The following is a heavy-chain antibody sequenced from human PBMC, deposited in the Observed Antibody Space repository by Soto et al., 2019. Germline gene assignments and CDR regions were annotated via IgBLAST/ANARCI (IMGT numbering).Heavy chain of an antibody. CDR3: ARGLQYRYGMDV. CDR2: INSDGSST. D-gene: IGHD4-4*01. J-gene: IGHJ6*02. V-gene: IGHV3-74*01. CDR1: GFTFTNHW. Sequence: EVQLVESGGGLVQPGGSLRLSCAASGFTFTNHWIYWVRQAPGKGLVWVSRINSDGSSTNFAGSVKGRFTISRDNAKNTVYLQMNSLRAEDTAVYYCARGLQYRYGMDVWGQGTTVTVSS.